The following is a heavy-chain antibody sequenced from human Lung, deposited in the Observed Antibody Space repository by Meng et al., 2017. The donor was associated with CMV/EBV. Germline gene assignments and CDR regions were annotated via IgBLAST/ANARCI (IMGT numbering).Heavy chain of an antibody. CDR2: IIPIFAIA. D-gene: IGHD2-2*02. CDR3: ARDRTGDCSSTSCYNYYYYYGMDV. CDR1: GGTFSSYA. J-gene: IGHJ6*02. Sequence: SVXVSXXASGGTFSSYAFSWVRRAPGQGLEWMGGIIPIFAIANYAQKFQGRVTITTDESTSTAYMELSSLRSEDTAVYYCARDRTGDCSSTSCYNYYYYYGMDVWGQGTXVTVSS. V-gene: IGHV1-69*05.